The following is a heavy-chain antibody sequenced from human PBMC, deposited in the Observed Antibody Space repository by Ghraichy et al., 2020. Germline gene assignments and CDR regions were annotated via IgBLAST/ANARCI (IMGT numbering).Heavy chain of an antibody. D-gene: IGHD4-17*01. J-gene: IGHJ4*02. CDR3: SKSTPSTVTTFDY. CDR1: GFTFDDYT. Sequence: GGSLRLSCAASGFTFDDYTMHWVRQAPGKGLEWLSLISRDGGSTYYADSVRGRFTISRDNIKNSLYLQMDSLRSEDTALYYCSKSTPSTVTTFDYWGQGTLVTVSS. V-gene: IGHV3-43*01. CDR2: ISRDGGST.